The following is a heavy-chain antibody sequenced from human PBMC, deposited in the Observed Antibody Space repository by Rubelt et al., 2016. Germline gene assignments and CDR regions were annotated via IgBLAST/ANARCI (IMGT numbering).Heavy chain of an antibody. D-gene: IGHD3-10*01. CDR3: ARDRYYGSGSHYYYYYGMDV. Sequence: TVSSNYMSWVRQAPGKGLEWVSVIYSGGSTYYADSVKGRFTISRDNSKNTLYLQMNSLRAEDTAVYYCARDRYYGSGSHYYYYYGMDVWGQGTTVTVSS. CDR2: IYSGGST. J-gene: IGHJ6*02. CDR1: TVSSNY. V-gene: IGHV3-53*05.